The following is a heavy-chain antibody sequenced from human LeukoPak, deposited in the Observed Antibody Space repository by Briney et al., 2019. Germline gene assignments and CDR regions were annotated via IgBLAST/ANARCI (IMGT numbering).Heavy chain of an antibody. CDR2: INTNTGNP. V-gene: IGHV7-4-1*02. D-gene: IGHD3-16*02. Sequence: GASVKVSCKASGYTFSSYAMNWVRQAPGQGLEWMGWINTNTGNPTYAQGFTGRFVFSLDTSVSTAYLQISSLKAEDTAVYYCARRVADHYDYVWGSYRSYYFDYWGQGTLVTVSS. CDR1: GYTFSSYA. CDR3: ARRVADHYDYVWGSYRSYYFDY. J-gene: IGHJ4*02.